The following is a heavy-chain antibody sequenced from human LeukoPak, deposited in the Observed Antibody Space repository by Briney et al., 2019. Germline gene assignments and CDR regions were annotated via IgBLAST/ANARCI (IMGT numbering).Heavy chain of an antibody. CDR3: ARVVTTVSRSYWYFDL. D-gene: IGHD4-17*01. CDR2: IYYSGST. V-gene: IGHV4-59*01. CDR1: GGSISSYY. Sequence: KASETLSLTCTVSGGSISSYYWSWIRQPPGKGLEWIGYIYYSGSTNYNPSLKSRVTISVDTSKNQFSLKLSSVTAADTAVYYCARVVTTVSRSYWYFDLWGRGTLVTVSS. J-gene: IGHJ2*01.